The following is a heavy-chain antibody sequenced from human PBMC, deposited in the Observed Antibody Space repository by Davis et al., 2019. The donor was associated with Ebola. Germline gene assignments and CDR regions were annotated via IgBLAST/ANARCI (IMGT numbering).Heavy chain of an antibody. D-gene: IGHD1-14*01. CDR1: GFSFRNFG. V-gene: IGHV3-48*02. CDR3: TRDEDGDHEFDY. J-gene: IGHJ4*02. Sequence: GESLKISCEVSGFSFRNFGMTWVRQAPGKGLEWVAHISSDSTHIKYPDAVKGRFTISSDNAKNSLYLQMNRLTDEDTAVYFCTRDEDGDHEFDYWGQGTLVTVSS. CDR2: ISSDSTHI.